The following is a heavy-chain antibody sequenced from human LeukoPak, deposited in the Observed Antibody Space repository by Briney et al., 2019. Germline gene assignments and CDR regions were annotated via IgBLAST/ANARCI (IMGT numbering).Heavy chain of an antibody. CDR3: ARDNGGYDWALDV. J-gene: IGHJ6*02. Sequence: GRSLRLSCAASGFTFSSYAMHRVRQAPGKGLEWVAVISYDGSNKYYADSVKGRFTISRDNSKNTLYLQMNSLRAEDTAVYYCARDNGGYDWALDVWGQGTTVTVSS. V-gene: IGHV3-30-3*01. CDR2: ISYDGSNK. CDR1: GFTFSSYA. D-gene: IGHD5-12*01.